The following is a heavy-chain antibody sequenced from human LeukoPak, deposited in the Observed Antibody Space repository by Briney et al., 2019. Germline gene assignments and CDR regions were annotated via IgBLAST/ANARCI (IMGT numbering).Heavy chain of an antibody. CDR2: ITGSGRNT. CDR3: AKWGDYDVLTGYYVSDY. V-gene: IGHV3-23*01. Sequence: GASLRLSCAASGFTFSNYAMRWVRQAPGEGLEWVSAITGSGRNTYYTDSVKGRFTISRDNSKNTVFLQMNSLRAEDTAVYYCAKWGDYDVLTGYYVSDYWGQGTLVTVSS. D-gene: IGHD3-9*01. J-gene: IGHJ4*02. CDR1: GFTFSNYA.